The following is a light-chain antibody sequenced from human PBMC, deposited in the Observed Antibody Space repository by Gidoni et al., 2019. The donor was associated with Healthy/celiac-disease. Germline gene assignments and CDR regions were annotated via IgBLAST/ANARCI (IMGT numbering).Light chain of an antibody. J-gene: IGKJ1*01. CDR3: QQYGSSP. V-gene: IGKV3-20*01. CDR2: GAS. Sequence: EIVLTQSPGTLSLSHGERATLSCRASQSVSSSYLAWYQQKPGQAPRLPIYGASSRATGNPDRFSGSGSETDFTLTISRLEPEDFAVYYCQQYGSSPFGQGTKVEIK. CDR1: QSVSSSY.